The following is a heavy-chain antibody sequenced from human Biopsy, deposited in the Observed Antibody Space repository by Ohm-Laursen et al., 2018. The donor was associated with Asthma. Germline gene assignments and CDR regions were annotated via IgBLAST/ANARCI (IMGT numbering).Heavy chain of an antibody. D-gene: IGHD4/OR15-4a*01. Sequence: ASVKVSCKSSGYTFTNYALNWVRQAPGQGLEWMGWIHTQNGNPTYAQGFRGQFVFSLDTSGSTAYLQISSLKPEDTALYFCARTLSDYGGLWEDAFELWGQGTMVIVSS. CDR3: ARTLSDYGGLWEDAFEL. CDR2: IHTQNGNP. V-gene: IGHV7-4-1*02. J-gene: IGHJ3*01. CDR1: GYTFTNYA.